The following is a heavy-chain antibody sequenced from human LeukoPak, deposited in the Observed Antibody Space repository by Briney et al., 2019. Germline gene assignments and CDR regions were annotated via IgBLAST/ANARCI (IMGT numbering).Heavy chain of an antibody. V-gene: IGHV4-59*06. J-gene: IGHJ6*02. CDR2: IYYSGST. CDR3: AGQNYYYYGMDV. CDR1: GGSXXSYY. Sequence: TLSLTCXXSGGSXXSYYWGWVRQPPGKGLEWIGYIYYSGSTYYNPSLKSRVTISVDTSKNQFSLKLSSVTAADTAVYYCAGQNYYYYGMDVWGQGTTVTVSS.